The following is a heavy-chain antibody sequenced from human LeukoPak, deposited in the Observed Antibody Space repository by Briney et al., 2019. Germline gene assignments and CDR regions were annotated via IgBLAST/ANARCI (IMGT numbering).Heavy chain of an antibody. J-gene: IGHJ4*02. Sequence: SETLSLTCAVSGGSISSGGYSWSWIRQPPGKGLEWIGYIYHSGSTYYNPSLKSRVTISVDRSKNQFSLELSSVTAADTAVYYCARADYSGNFDYWGQGTLVTVSS. CDR2: IYHSGST. CDR1: GGSISSGGYS. D-gene: IGHD4-23*01. CDR3: ARADYSGNFDY. V-gene: IGHV4-30-2*01.